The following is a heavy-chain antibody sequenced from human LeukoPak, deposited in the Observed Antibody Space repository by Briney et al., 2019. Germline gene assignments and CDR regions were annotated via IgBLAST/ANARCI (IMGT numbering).Heavy chain of an antibody. D-gene: IGHD2-21*02. V-gene: IGHV3-7*01. CDR3: AKWGPHCVGDYCPALDS. CDR1: RFTFSNYW. CDR2: INQDGSKK. Sequence: GGSLRLSCVASRFTFSNYWMSWVRQAPGKGLEWVANINQDGSKKPYADSMKGRFTVSRDNAKESLYLQLNSLRADDTAVYYCAKWGPHCVGDYCPALDSWGQGTLVTVSS. J-gene: IGHJ4*02.